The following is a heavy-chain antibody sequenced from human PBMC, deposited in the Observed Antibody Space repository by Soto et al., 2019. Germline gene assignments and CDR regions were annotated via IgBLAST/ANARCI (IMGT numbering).Heavy chain of an antibody. D-gene: IGHD3-3*01. CDR2: ISHDGSKK. J-gene: IGHJ6*02. CDR3: ARGYKMIYYDFWSGSLGDYGMDV. V-gene: IGHV3-30*03. CDR1: GFTFSSYV. Sequence: GGSLRLSCAASGFTFSSYVTHWVRQAPGKGLEWVAVISHDGSKKYYADSVKGRFTISRDNSKNTLYLQMNSLRAEDTAVYYCARGYKMIYYDFWSGSLGDYGMDVWGQGTTVTVS.